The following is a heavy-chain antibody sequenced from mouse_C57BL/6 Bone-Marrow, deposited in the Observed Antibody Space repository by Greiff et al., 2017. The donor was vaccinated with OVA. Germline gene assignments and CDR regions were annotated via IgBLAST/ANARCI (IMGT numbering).Heavy chain of an antibody. D-gene: IGHD2-3*01. CDR3: AREHDGYPYWYFDV. Sequence: QVQLQQSGAELARPGASVKLSCKASGYTFTSYGISWVKQRTGQGLEWIGEIYPRSGNTYYNEKFKGKATLTADKSSSTAYMELRSLTSEDSAVYFWAREHDGYPYWYFDVWGTGTTVTVSS. J-gene: IGHJ1*03. V-gene: IGHV1-81*01. CDR2: IYPRSGNT. CDR1: GYTFTSYG.